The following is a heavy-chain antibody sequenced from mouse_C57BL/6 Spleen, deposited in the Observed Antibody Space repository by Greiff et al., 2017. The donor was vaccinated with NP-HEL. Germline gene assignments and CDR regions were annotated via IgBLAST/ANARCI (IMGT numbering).Heavy chain of an antibody. D-gene: IGHD2-4*01. J-gene: IGHJ3*01. CDR3: ARNHYDYAWFAY. CDR1: GFSLTSYG. V-gene: IGHV2-2*01. Sequence: VHLVESGPGLVQPSQSLSITCTVSGFSLTSYGVHWVRQSPGKGLEWLGVIWSGGSTDYNAAFISRLSISKDNSKCQVFFKMNSLQADDTAIYYCARNHYDYAWFAYWGQGTLVTVSA. CDR2: IWSGGST.